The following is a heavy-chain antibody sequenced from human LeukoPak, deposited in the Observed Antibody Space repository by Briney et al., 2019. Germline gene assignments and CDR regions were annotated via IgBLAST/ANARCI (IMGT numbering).Heavy chain of an antibody. CDR3: ARQRGSSGWPNYYYYYMDV. CDR2: IYYSGST. Sequence: SETLSLTCTVSGGSISSSSYYWGWIRQPPGTGLEWLGSIYYSGSTYYNPSLKSRVTLSVDTSKHQFSLKLSSVTAADTAVYYCARQRGSSGWPNYYYYYMDVWGKGTTVTVSS. V-gene: IGHV4-39*01. CDR1: GGSISSSSYY. J-gene: IGHJ6*03. D-gene: IGHD6-19*01.